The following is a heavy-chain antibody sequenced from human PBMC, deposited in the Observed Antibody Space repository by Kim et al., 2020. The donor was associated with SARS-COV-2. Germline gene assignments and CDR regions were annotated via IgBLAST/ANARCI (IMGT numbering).Heavy chain of an antibody. CDR3: AREGVGEDY. CDR2: GNP. J-gene: IGHJ4*02. D-gene: IGHD3-10*01. V-gene: IGHV7-4-1*02. Sequence: GNPTYAQGFTGRFVFSLDTSVSTAYLQISSLKAEDTAVYYCAREGVGEDYWGQGTLVTVSS.